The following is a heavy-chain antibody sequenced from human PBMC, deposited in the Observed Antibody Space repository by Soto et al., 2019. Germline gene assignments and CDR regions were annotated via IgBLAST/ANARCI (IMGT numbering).Heavy chain of an antibody. CDR1: GFTFSRYA. D-gene: IGHD6-13*01. CDR3: ARDYGSSWYATSL. V-gene: IGHV3-30-3*01. Sequence: GSLRLSCAASGFTFSRYAMHWVRQAPGKGLDWVAVISYDGNDKHYADSVKGRFTISRDNSKNTLYLQMNSLRAEDTAIYYCARDYGSSWYATSLWGQGTLVTVSS. CDR2: ISYDGNDK. J-gene: IGHJ4*02.